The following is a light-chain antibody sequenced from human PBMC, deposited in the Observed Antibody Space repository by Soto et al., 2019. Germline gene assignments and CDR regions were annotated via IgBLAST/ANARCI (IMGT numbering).Light chain of an antibody. CDR2: DAS. V-gene: IGKV1-5*01. Sequence: DIKMTQSPSTLSASVGDTVTITCRASQTISGWLAWYQQRPGKAPNLLIFDASTLESGVPSRFSGSGSGTEFTLVISSLQPDDFATYYCQQYNSYSVTFGQGTKVDI. CDR3: QQYNSYSVT. J-gene: IGKJ1*01. CDR1: QTISGW.